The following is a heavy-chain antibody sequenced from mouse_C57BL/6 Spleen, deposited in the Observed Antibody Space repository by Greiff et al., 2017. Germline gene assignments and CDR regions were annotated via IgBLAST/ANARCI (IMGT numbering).Heavy chain of an antibody. CDR3: ARQEEPYYYAMDY. V-gene: IGHV5-6*01. CDR2: ISSGGSYT. J-gene: IGHJ4*01. CDR1: GFTFSSYG. Sequence: EVQGVESGGDLVKPGGSLKLSCAASGFTFSSYGMSWVRQTPDKRLEWVATISSGGSYTYYPDSVKGRFTISRDNAKNTLYLQMSSLKSEDTAMYYCARQEEPYYYAMDYWGQGTSVTVSS.